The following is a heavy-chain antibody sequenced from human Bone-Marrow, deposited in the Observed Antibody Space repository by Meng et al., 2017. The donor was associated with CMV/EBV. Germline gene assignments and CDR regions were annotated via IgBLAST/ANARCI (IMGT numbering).Heavy chain of an antibody. CDR3: ASHQTQWAITTHFDY. V-gene: IGHV6-1*01. CDR2: TYYRFKWYN. D-gene: IGHD4-11*01. J-gene: IGHJ4*02. Sequence: SQTLSLTCAISGDSVSSNTAAWNWIRQSPSRGLEWLGRTYYRFKWYNDYAVSVKGRISISPDTSKNQFSLQLSSVTAAGTAVYYCASHQTQWAITTHFDYWGQGTLVTVSS. CDR1: GDSVSSNTAA.